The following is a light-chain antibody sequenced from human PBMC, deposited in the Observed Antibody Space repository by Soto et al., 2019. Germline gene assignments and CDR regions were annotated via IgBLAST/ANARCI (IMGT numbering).Light chain of an antibody. V-gene: IGKV3-11*01. Sequence: EILFTQSPATLSLSPGERATLSCRASQSVSSYLAWYQQQPGQPPRLLIYDASNRDTGIPARFSGMWSGTDFTLTISRLETEDFEVYSCQQFSSYPLTFGGGTKVDIK. J-gene: IGKJ4*01. CDR2: DAS. CDR3: QQFSSYPLT. CDR1: QSVSSY.